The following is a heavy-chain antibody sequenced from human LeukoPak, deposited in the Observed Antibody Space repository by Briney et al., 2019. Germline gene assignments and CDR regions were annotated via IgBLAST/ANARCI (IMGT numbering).Heavy chain of an antibody. D-gene: IGHD5-24*01. Sequence: GGSLRLSCVASGFTVSSNYMIWVRQAPGKGLEWVSAISGSGGSTYYADSVKGRFTISRDNSKNTLYLQMNSLRAEDTAVYYCAKIQDGYKRWAFDYWGQGTLVTVSS. CDR3: AKIQDGYKRWAFDY. CDR1: GFTVSSNY. CDR2: ISGSGGST. J-gene: IGHJ4*02. V-gene: IGHV3-23*01.